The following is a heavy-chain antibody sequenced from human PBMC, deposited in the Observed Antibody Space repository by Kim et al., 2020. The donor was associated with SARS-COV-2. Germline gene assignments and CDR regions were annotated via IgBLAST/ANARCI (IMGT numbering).Heavy chain of an antibody. D-gene: IGHD3-10*01. CDR3: TGWVRSPSYGGLDV. CDR2: IFYDGRT. CDR1: GASINSDRLY. J-gene: IGHJ6*02. V-gene: IGHV4-39*01. Sequence: SETLSLTCFVSGASINSDRLYWGWVRQPPGKGPEWIGSIFYDGRTYYNPSLKTRVTVSLHTSDQVSLRLTSVTAADTAVYFCTGWVRSPSYGGLDVWGQG.